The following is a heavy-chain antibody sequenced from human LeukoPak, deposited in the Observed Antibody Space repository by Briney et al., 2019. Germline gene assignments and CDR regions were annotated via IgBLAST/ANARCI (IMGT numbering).Heavy chain of an antibody. V-gene: IGHV4-59*01. Sequence: SSETLSLTCTVSGGSISSYYWSWIRQPPGKGLEWIGYIYYSGSTNYNPSLKSRVTISVDTSKNQFSLKLTSVSAADTAVYCCARARMSGSPFWAFDIWGQGTMVTVSS. D-gene: IGHD1-26*01. J-gene: IGHJ3*02. CDR3: ARARMSGSPFWAFDI. CDR2: IYYSGST. CDR1: GGSISSYY.